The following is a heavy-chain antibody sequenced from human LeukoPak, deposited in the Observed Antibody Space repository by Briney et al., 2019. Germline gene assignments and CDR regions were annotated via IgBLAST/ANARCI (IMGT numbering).Heavy chain of an antibody. V-gene: IGHV3-30-3*01. D-gene: IGHD6-19*01. Sequence: GGSLRLSCAASGFTFSSYAMHWVRQAPGKGLEWVAVISYDGSNKYYADSVKGRFTISRDNAKNSLYLQMNSLRAEDTALYYCAKAFGIAVAGRKGYFDYWGQGTLVTVSS. CDR2: ISYDGSNK. J-gene: IGHJ4*02. CDR1: GFTFSSYA. CDR3: AKAFGIAVAGRKGYFDY.